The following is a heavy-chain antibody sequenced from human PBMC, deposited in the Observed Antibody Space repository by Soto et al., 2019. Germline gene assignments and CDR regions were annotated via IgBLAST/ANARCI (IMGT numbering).Heavy chain of an antibody. D-gene: IGHD1-26*01. J-gene: IGHJ5*01. V-gene: IGHV3-7*01. CDR1: GFTFGNHW. CDR2: IKEDGSER. Sequence: EVQLVESGGGLVQPGGSLRLSCAASGFTFGNHWMSWGRQAPGEGLEGVASIKEDGSERYYADSLRGRFTISRDNAKNAWYLEMISLGDEDTAVYYRARLSGWGWFDFWGQGALVTVST. CDR3: ARLSGWGWFDF.